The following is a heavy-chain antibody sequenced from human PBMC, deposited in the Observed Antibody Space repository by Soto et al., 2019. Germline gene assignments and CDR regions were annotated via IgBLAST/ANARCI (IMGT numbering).Heavy chain of an antibody. V-gene: IGHV3-53*01. J-gene: IGHJ6*02. Sequence: PGGSLRLSCAASGFTVSSNYMSWVRQAPGKGLEWVSVIYSGGSTYYADSVKGRFTISRDNSKNTLYLQMNSLRAEDTAVYYCARSAPYYYYGMDVWGQGTTVTVSS. CDR2: IYSGGST. CDR3: ARSAPYYYYGMDV. CDR1: GFTVSSNY.